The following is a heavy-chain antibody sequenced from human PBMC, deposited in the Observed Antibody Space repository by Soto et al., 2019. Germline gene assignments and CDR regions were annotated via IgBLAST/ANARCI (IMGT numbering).Heavy chain of an antibody. J-gene: IGHJ6*02. CDR1: GFTFSSYS. CDR2: ISSSSSTI. Sequence: VGSLRLSCAASGFTFSSYSMNWVRQAPGKGLEWVSYISSSSSTIYYADSVKGRFTISRDNAKNSLYLQMNSLRDEDTAVYYCASGRGGFYYYYGMDVWGQGTTVTVSS. V-gene: IGHV3-48*02. D-gene: IGHD3-10*01. CDR3: ASGRGGFYYYYGMDV.